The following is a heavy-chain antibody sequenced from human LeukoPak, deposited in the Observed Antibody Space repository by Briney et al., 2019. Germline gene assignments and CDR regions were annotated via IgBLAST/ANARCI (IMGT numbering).Heavy chain of an antibody. CDR3: ARNYYDSSGYSFFGY. D-gene: IGHD3-22*01. CDR2: ISYDGSNK. V-gene: IGHV3-30-3*01. J-gene: IGHJ4*02. Sequence: PGGPLRLSCAASGFTFSSYAMHWVRQAPGKGLEWVAVISYDGSNKYYADSVKGRFTISRDNSKNTLYLQMNSLRAEDTAVYYCARNYYDSSGYSFFGYWGQGTLVTVSS. CDR1: GFTFSSYA.